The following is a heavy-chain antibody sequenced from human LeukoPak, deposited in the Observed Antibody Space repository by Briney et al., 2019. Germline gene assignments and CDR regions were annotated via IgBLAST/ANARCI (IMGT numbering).Heavy chain of an antibody. V-gene: IGHV7-4-1*02. D-gene: IGHD3-22*01. J-gene: IGHJ4*02. CDR2: INTNTGNP. Sequence: ASVKVSCKASGYTFTSYAMNWVRQAPGQGLECMGWINTNTGNPTYAQGFTGRFVFSLDTSVSTAYLQISSLKAEDTAVYYCARDLVPYYYDSSGNPFDYWGQGTLVTVSS. CDR1: GYTFTSYA. CDR3: ARDLVPYYYDSSGNPFDY.